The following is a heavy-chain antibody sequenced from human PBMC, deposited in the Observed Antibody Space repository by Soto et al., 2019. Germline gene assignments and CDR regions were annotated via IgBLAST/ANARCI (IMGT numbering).Heavy chain of an antibody. CDR2: ISYDGSNK. CDR1: GFTFSSYG. V-gene: IGHV3-30*03. Sequence: QVQLVESGGGVVQPGRSLRLSCAASGFTFSSYGMHWVRQAPGKGLEWVAVISYDGSNKYYADSVKGRFTISRDNSKNTLDLQMNSLRAEDTAVYYCATPLSDGMDVWGQGTTVTVSS. J-gene: IGHJ6*02. CDR3: ATPLSDGMDV.